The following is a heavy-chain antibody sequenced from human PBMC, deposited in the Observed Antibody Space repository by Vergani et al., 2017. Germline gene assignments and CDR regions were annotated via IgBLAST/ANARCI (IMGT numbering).Heavy chain of an antibody. CDR1: GGAVNSGSNF. D-gene: IGHD2-2*02. Sequence: QVQLQESGPGLVKPSQTLSLTCSVSGGAVNSGSNFWTWVRQPPGKGLEWIGEICHTEDTKYSPSLKSRVTVSVDESRNLFSLRLNSVTAADTAVYYCATIGYRRWGYYFDYWGQGILVTVSS. V-gene: IGHV4-4*02. J-gene: IGHJ4*02. CDR2: ICHTEDT. CDR3: ATIGYRRWGYYFDY.